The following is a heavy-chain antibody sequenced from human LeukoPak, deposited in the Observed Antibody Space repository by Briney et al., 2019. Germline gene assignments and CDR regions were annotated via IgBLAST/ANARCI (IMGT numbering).Heavy chain of an antibody. CDR3: ARERTATYFDY. CDR1: GFTFSSYS. Sequence: SGGSLRLSCAASGFTFSSYSMNWVRQAPGKGLEWVSYISSSSSTIYHADSVKGRFTISRDNAKNSLYLQMNSLRAEDTAVYYCARERTATYFDYWGQGTLVTVSS. CDR2: ISSSSSTI. J-gene: IGHJ4*02. D-gene: IGHD2-21*02. V-gene: IGHV3-48*01.